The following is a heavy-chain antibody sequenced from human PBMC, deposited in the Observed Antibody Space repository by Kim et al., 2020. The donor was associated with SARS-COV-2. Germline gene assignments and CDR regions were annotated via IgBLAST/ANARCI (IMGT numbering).Heavy chain of an antibody. V-gene: IGHV4-59*13. D-gene: IGHD3-10*01. CDR3: ARGSGRSRVRGGYHMEFDY. CDR2: IYYSGST. J-gene: IGHJ4*02. CDR1: GGSISSYY. Sequence: SETLSLTCTVSGGSISSYYWSWIRQPPGKGLEWIGYIYYSGSTNYNPSLKSRVTISVDTSKNQFSLKLSSVTAADTAVYYCARGSGRSRVRGGYHMEFDYWGQGTLVTVSS.